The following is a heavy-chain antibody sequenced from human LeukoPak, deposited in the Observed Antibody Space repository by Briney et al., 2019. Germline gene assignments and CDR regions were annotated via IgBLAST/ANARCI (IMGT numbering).Heavy chain of an antibody. CDR2: IYSSGST. V-gene: IGHV3-53*01. J-gene: IGHJ4*02. D-gene: IGHD2-15*01. Sequence: PGGSLRLSCAASGFIVSSNYMSWVRQAPGKGLEWVSLIYSSGSTYYAASMKGRFTISRDHSKNTLYLQMNSLRAEDAALYYCARGLESCSSGSCFNYWGQGTLVTVSS. CDR3: ARGLESCSSGSCFNY. CDR1: GFIVSSNY.